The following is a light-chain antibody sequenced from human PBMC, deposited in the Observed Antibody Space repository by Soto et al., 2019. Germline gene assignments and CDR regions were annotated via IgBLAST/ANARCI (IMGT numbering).Light chain of an antibody. CDR1: SGHSSNT. V-gene: IGLV4-69*01. CDR3: HAGETGTLTVV. J-gene: IGLJ1*01. CDR2: LKSDGRH. Sequence: QPVLTQSPSASATLGDTVKLTCSRSSGHSSNTIAWHQQQPAKGPPYLMKLKSDGRHSKGDGIPDRFSGSSSGAQRYLAISSLQCEDEADDYCHAGETGTLTVVFGTGTKVTVL.